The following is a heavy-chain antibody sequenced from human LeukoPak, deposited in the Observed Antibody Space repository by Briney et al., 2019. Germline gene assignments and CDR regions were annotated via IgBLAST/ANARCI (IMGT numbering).Heavy chain of an antibody. D-gene: IGHD6-13*01. J-gene: IGHJ3*02. CDR1: GFTFSSYA. CDR2: IRYDGSNK. V-gene: IGHV3-30*02. CDR3: AKESPYGAAAGNAFDI. Sequence: GGSLRLSCAASGFTFSSYAMHWVRQAPGKGLEWVTFIRYDGSNKYYADSVKGRFTISRDNSKNTLYLQMNSLRAEDTAVYYCAKESPYGAAAGNAFDIWGQGTMVTVSS.